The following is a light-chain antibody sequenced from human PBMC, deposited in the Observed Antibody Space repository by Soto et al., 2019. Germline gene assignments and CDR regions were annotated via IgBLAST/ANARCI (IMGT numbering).Light chain of an antibody. Sequence: QSALTQPASVSGSPGQSITISCTGTSSGIGAYNFVSWYQQHPGKAPKLMLYDVNIRPSGVSNRFSGSKSGNTASLTISGLQAEDAADYYCTSWTTSTTMIFGGGTKVTVL. CDR3: TSWTTSTTMI. J-gene: IGLJ2*01. CDR1: SSGIGAYNF. CDR2: DVN. V-gene: IGLV2-14*03.